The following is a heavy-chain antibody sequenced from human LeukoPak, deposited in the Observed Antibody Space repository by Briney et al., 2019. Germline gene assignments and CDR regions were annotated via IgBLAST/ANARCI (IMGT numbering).Heavy chain of an antibody. Sequence: SETLSLTCTVSGGSISRYYWSWIRQPTVRGLEWMGYIDYSGSSNSNPSLKSRVTISLDTFNNQFSLKLSSVTAADTAVYYCARGLRLSAAGTNFDSWGQGTLVTVSS. D-gene: IGHD6-13*01. CDR2: IDYSGSS. CDR1: GGSISRYY. V-gene: IGHV4-59*01. CDR3: ARGLRLSAAGTNFDS. J-gene: IGHJ4*02.